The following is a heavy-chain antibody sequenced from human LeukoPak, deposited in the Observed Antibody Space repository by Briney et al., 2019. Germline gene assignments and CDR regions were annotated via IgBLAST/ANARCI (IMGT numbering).Heavy chain of an antibody. V-gene: IGHV4-59*10. CDR3: ARGESYSSSWYDFDY. Sequence: SETLSLTCAVYGGSFSGYYWSWIRQPPGKGLEWIGRIYTSGSTNYNPSLKSRVTMSVDTSKNQFSLKLSSVTAADTAVYYCARGESYSSSWYDFDYWGQGTLVTVSS. CDR1: GGSFSGYY. CDR2: IYTSGST. J-gene: IGHJ4*02. D-gene: IGHD6-13*01.